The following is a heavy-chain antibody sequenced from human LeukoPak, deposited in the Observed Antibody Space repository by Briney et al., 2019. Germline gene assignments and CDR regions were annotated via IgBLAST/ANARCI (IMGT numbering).Heavy chain of an antibody. CDR2: ITPNSGGT. D-gene: IGHD3-22*01. Sequence: GASVKVSCKASGYTFTGYYMHWVRQAPGQGLEWMGWITPNSGGTNYAQKFQGRVTMTRDTSISTAYMELSRLRSDDTAVYYCAREYYYSSGYYFGYIYYYGMDVWGQGTTVTVSS. V-gene: IGHV1-2*02. CDR1: GYTFTGYY. J-gene: IGHJ6*02. CDR3: AREYYYSSGYYFGYIYYYGMDV.